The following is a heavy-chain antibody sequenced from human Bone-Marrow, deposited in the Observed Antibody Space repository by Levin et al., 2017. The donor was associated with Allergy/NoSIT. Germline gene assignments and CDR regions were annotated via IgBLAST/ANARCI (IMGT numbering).Heavy chain of an antibody. CDR3: ARGLVGATTNYYYGMDV. CDR2: INHSGST. V-gene: IGHV4-34*01. Sequence: SETLSLTCAVYGGSFSGYYWSWIRQPPGKGLEWIGEINHSGSTNYNPSLKSRVTISVDTSKNQFSLKLSSVTAADTAVYYCARGLVGATTNYYYGMDVWGQGTTVTVSS. J-gene: IGHJ6*02. D-gene: IGHD1-26*01. CDR1: GGSFSGYY.